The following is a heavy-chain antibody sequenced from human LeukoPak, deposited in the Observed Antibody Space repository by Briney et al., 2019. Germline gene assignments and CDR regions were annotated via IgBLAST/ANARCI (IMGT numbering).Heavy chain of an antibody. D-gene: IGHD4-11*01. CDR2: ISSRSSYI. V-gene: IGHV3-21*01. Sequence: GGSLRLSCAASGFTFSSYEMNWVRQAPGKGLEWVSFISSRSSYIYYADSVKGRFTISRDNANNSLYLHMNSLRAEDTAVYYCASFRDYSNCNWGQGTLVTVSS. CDR3: ASFRDYSNCN. CDR1: GFTFSSYE. J-gene: IGHJ4*02.